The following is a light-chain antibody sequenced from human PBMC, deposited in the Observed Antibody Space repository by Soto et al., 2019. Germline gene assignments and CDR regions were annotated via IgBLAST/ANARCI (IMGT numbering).Light chain of an antibody. J-gene: IGKJ1*01. Sequence: EIVLTQSPGTLSLSPGERATLSFRASQSVSSSYLAWYQQKPGQAPRLLIYDASNRATGIPARFSGSGSGTDFTLTISSLEPEDFAVYYCQQRSNWITFGQGTKVDIK. CDR1: QSVSSSY. V-gene: IGKV3-11*01. CDR2: DAS. CDR3: QQRSNWIT.